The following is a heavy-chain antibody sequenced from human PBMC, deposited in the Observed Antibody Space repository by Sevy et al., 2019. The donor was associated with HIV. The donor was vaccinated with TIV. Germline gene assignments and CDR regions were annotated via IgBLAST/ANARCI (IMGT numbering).Heavy chain of an antibody. J-gene: IGHJ4*02. CDR2: IYYSGST. CDR3: ARHFGILTGYYIDY. Sequence: SESLSLTCTVSGGSISSSSYYWGWIRQPPGKGLEWIGSIYYSGSTYYNPSLKGRVTISVDTSKTQFSLKLSTVTAADTAVYYCARHFGILTGYYIDYWGQGTLVTVSS. CDR1: GGSISSSSYY. V-gene: IGHV4-39*01. D-gene: IGHD3-9*01.